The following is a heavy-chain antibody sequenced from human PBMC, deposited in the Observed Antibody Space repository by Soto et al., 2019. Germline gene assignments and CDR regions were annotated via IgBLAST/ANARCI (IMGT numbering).Heavy chain of an antibody. J-gene: IGHJ5*02. V-gene: IGHV5-51*03. CDR2: IYPGDSDA. D-gene: IGHD4-17*01. Sequence: EVQLVQSGAEVKKPGESLKISCKASGYTFTNYWIAWVRQMPGKGLECMGIIYPGDSDARYSPSFQGQVTISADKSISTAYREWSGLQASETAMYYCAGGGAVTTDWFDPWGQGTLVTGSS. CDR1: GYTFTNYW. CDR3: AGGGAVTTDWFDP.